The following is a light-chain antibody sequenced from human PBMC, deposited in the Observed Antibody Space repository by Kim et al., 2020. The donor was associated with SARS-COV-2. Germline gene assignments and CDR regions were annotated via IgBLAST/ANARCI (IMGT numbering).Light chain of an antibody. CDR2: AAS. CDR3: QQYHSYPYT. V-gene: IGKV1-16*02. Sequence: SPALGDTVSITGRASQGIANHLAWFQQQPGKAPKSLIYAASTLQSGVPSKFSGSGSGTEFTLTISSLQPEDFATYYCQQYHSYPYTFGQGTKLEI. CDR1: QGIANH. J-gene: IGKJ2*01.